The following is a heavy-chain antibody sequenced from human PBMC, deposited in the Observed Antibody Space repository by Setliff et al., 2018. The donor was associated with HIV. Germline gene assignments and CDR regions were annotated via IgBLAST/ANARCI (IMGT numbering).Heavy chain of an antibody. V-gene: IGHV4-39*01. CDR1: GGSFTSRSYY. CDR2: IFYSGIT. CDR3: ARGRGSY. Sequence: SETLSLTCTVSGGSFTSRSYYWGWIRQPPGKGLEWIGSIFYSGITYYNPSLKSRVTISVDTSKNQFSLKLSSVTAADTAVYYCARGRGSYWGQGTLVTVSS. D-gene: IGHD1-26*01. J-gene: IGHJ4*02.